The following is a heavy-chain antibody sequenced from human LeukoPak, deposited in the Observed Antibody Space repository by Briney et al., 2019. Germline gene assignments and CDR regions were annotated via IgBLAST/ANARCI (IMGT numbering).Heavy chain of an antibody. J-gene: IGHJ5*02. CDR2: IYTSGST. D-gene: IGHD1-26*01. CDR3: AVGLNWFDP. Sequence: PAETLSLTCTASGGSISSYYWSWIRQPAGKGLEWIGRIYTSGSTNYNPSLKRRGTMSVDKSKNQFSMKLSSVTAADTAVYYCAVGLNWFDPWGQGTLVTVSS. V-gene: IGHV4-4*07. CDR1: GGSISSYY.